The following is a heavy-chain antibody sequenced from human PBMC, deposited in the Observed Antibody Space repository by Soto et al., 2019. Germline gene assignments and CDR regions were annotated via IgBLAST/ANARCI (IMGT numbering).Heavy chain of an antibody. J-gene: IGHJ4*02. Sequence: QVQLVESGGGVVQPGRSLRLSCVASGFSFSNHDMDWVRQAPGKELEWVASIGYDGSKRYYADSVKGRFTISRDNSKKTLYPQMNSLRADDTAVYYCASDQLRTTLLLFVYWGQGTLVTVSS. V-gene: IGHV3-33*01. D-gene: IGHD1-1*01. CDR1: GFSFSNHD. CDR3: ASDQLRTTLLLFVY. CDR2: IGYDGSKR.